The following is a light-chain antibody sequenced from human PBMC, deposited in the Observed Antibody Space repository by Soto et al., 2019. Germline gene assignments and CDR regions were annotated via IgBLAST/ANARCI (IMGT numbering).Light chain of an antibody. CDR2: DAS. V-gene: IGKV3D-15*01. CDR1: QSVSSY. Sequence: EIVLTQSPGTLSLSPGERATVSCRASQSVSSYLAWYQQKPGQAPRLLIYDASSRATGIPDRFSGGGSGTEFTLTISSLQSEDFAVYYCLQYHYWWTFGQGTKVDIK. J-gene: IGKJ1*01. CDR3: LQYHYWWT.